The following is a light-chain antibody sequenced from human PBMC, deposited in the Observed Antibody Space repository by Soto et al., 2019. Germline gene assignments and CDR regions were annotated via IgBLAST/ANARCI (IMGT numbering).Light chain of an antibody. CDR3: QQPSTWPRT. V-gene: IGKV3-11*01. Sequence: EIVLTQSPATLSLSPGERATLSCRASQSVSSYLAWYQQKPGLAPRLLIYDSSNRAAGIPARFSGSGSGTAFPPPNSSLGPEVFAVYYGQQPSTWPRTSGQGPKVKI. CDR2: DSS. CDR1: QSVSSY. J-gene: IGKJ1*01.